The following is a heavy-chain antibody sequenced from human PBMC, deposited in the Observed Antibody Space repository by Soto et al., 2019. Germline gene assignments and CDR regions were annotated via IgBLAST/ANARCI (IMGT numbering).Heavy chain of an antibody. CDR1: GFTFSSYA. V-gene: IGHV3-23*01. CDR3: ARDRGEYSSSFYFDY. Sequence: GGSLRLSCAASGFTFSSYAMSWVRQAPGKGLEWVSAISGSGGSTYYADSVKGRFTISRDNSKNTLYLQMNSLRAEDTAVYYCARDRGEYSSSFYFDYWGQGTLVTVSS. CDR2: ISGSGGST. J-gene: IGHJ4*02. D-gene: IGHD6-6*01.